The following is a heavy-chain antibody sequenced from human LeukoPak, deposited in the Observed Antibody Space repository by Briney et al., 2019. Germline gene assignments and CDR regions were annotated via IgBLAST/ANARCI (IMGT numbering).Heavy chain of an antibody. V-gene: IGHV1-8*03. CDR2: MNPNSGNT. CDR3: ARGLDDYGDYVDAFDI. J-gene: IGHJ3*02. D-gene: IGHD4-17*01. Sequence: ASVKVSCKASGYTFTSYDINWVRQATGQGLEWMGWMNPNSGNTGYAQKFQGRVTITRNTSISTAYMEPSSLRSEDTAVYYCARGLDDYGDYVDAFDIWGQGTMVTVSS. CDR1: GYTFTSYD.